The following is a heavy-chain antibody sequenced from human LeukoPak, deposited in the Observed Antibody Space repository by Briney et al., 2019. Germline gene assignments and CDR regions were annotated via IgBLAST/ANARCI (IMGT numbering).Heavy chain of an antibody. Sequence: PGGSLRLSCAASGFTFSNYWMSWVRQTPGKGLEWVANLKQDGSEKYYVDSVKGRFTISRDNAKNSLYLQMNSLRAEDTAVYYCARLGRPVVPAAIVYYYYYGMDVWGQGTTVTVSS. D-gene: IGHD2-2*02. V-gene: IGHV3-7*01. J-gene: IGHJ6*02. CDR2: LKQDGSEK. CDR1: GFTFSNYW. CDR3: ARLGRPVVPAAIVYYYYYGMDV.